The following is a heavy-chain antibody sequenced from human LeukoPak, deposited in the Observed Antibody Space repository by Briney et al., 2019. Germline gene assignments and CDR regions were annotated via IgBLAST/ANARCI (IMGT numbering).Heavy chain of an antibody. CDR2: IRYDGSNK. V-gene: IGHV3-30*02. CDR1: GFTFSGYD. J-gene: IGHJ4*02. Sequence: GGSLRLSXAASGFTFSGYDTHWVRQAPGKGLEWVAFIRYDGSNKYYTDSVKGRFTISRDNSKNTLYLQMNSLRPEDTAVYYCAKASAIDYWGQGTLVTVSS. CDR3: AKASAIDY.